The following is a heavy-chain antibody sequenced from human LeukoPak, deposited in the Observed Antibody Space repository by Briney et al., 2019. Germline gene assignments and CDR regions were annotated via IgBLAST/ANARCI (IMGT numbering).Heavy chain of an antibody. CDR3: ARGGGYDSSGRPFDY. V-gene: IGHV3-21*01. CDR2: ISRSSIYI. CDR1: GFTFSSYS. Sequence: GGSLRLSCAASGFTFSSYSMNWVRQAPGKGLEWVSSISRSSIYIYYADSVKGRFTISRDNAKNSLYLQTNSLRAEDTAAYYCARGGGYDSSGRPFDYWGQGTLVTVSS. J-gene: IGHJ4*02. D-gene: IGHD3-22*01.